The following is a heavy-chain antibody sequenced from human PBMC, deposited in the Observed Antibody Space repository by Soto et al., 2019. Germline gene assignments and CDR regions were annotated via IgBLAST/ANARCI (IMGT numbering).Heavy chain of an antibody. D-gene: IGHD1-1*01. V-gene: IGHV4-61*08. CDR2: ICCSGST. J-gene: IGHJ4*02. Sequence: QVQVQESGPVLLKPSETLSLTCTVSGDSVRRADSYWSWMRQAPGKGLEWIGYICCSGSTEYNPSLRGRVIISVDTSKNQLSLKLSTVTAADTAVYFCARGMDNNKVGWWGQGTLVTVSS. CDR1: GDSVRRADSY. CDR3: ARGMDNNKVGW.